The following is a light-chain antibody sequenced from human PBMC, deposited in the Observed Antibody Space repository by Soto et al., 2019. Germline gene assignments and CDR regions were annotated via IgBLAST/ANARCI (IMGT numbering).Light chain of an antibody. CDR3: NSYTTSSTWV. Sequence: QSALTQPASVSGSPGQSITISCTGTSSDVGAYHYVSWYQQHPGKVPKLLIFEVSNRPSGVSSRFSGSKSANTASLTISGLQAEDEADYYCNSYTTSSTWVFGGGTKVTVI. CDR2: EVS. CDR1: SSDVGAYHY. J-gene: IGLJ3*02. V-gene: IGLV2-14*01.